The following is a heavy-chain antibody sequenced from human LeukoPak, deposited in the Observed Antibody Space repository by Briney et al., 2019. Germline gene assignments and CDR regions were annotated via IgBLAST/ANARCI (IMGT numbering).Heavy chain of an antibody. V-gene: IGHV3-7*01. D-gene: IGHD3-22*01. Sequence: EGSLRLSCAASGFTFSSYWMSWVRQAPGKGLEWVANIKQDGSEKYYVDSVKGRFTISRDNAKNSLYLQMNSLRAEDTAVYYCARDVGSYYYDSSGYQLLFDYWGQGTLVTVSS. J-gene: IGHJ4*02. CDR2: IKQDGSEK. CDR1: GFTFSSYW. CDR3: ARDVGSYYYDSSGYQLLFDY.